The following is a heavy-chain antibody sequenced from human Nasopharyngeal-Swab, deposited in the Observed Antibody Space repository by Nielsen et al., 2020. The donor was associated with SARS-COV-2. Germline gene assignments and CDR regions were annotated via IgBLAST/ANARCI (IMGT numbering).Heavy chain of an antibody. Sequence: SETLSLTCTVSGASVSDYYWSWVRQPPGKGLEWLGSFYSTETPDYNPSLNSRVVMSIDTSKNQFSLRLTSVTAADTAVYYCARYHYLDVWGKGTTVTVSS. V-gene: IGHV4-59*02. J-gene: IGHJ6*03. CDR1: GASVSDYY. CDR3: ARYHYLDV. CDR2: FYSTETP.